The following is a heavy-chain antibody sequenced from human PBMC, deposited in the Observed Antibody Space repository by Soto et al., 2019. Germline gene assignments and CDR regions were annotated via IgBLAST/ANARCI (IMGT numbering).Heavy chain of an antibody. D-gene: IGHD6-13*01. J-gene: IGHJ5*02. CDR3: ARGVGSSWYGWFDP. CDR1: GYTFTSYG. CDR2: ISAYNGNT. V-gene: IGHV1-18*04. Sequence: ASVQVSCKASGYTFTSYGISWVGQAPGHGLEWMGWISAYNGNTNYAQKLQGRVTMTADTSTSTAYMELRSLRSDDTAVYYCARGVGSSWYGWFDPWGQGTLVTVSS.